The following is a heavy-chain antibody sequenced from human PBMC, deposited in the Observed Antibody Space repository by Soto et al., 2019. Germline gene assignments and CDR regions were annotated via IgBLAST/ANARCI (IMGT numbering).Heavy chain of an antibody. D-gene: IGHD2-15*01. J-gene: IGHJ4*02. Sequence: QVQLVESGGSVVQPGRSLRLSCAGSGFTFSNYGLHWVRQAPGKGLEWVAVISYDGSHKYYADSVKGRFTISRDNSNKMKYLQMDSMRAEDPAVYYCAKDGAPRYCGRSSCRPAGAYWGQGTLVTVSS. CDR2: ISYDGSHK. CDR3: AKDGAPRYCGRSSCRPAGAY. CDR1: GFTFSNYG. V-gene: IGHV3-30*18.